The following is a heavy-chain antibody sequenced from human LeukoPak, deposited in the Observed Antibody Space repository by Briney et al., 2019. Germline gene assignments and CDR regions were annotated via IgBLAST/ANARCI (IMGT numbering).Heavy chain of an antibody. Sequence: GGSLRLSCAASGFTFSSYWMHWVRQAPGKGLVWVSRSNSDGSSTSYADSVKGRFTISIDNAKNTLYLRINSLRAEDKAVYYCARGSPQQLVHYGMDVWGKGTTVNVSS. V-gene: IGHV3-74*01. D-gene: IGHD6-13*01. CDR2: SNSDGSST. J-gene: IGHJ6*04. CDR1: GFTFSSYW. CDR3: ARGSPQQLVHYGMDV.